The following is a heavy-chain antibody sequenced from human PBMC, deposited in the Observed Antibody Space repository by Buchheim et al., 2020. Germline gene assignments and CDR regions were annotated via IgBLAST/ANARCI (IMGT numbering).Heavy chain of an antibody. D-gene: IGHD1-1*01. V-gene: IGHV4-34*01. CDR3: ARVGLKGTGPNDY. Sequence: QLQLQESGPGLVKPSETLSLTCAVYGGSFSGYYWSWIRQPPGKGLEWIGEINHSGSTNYNPSLKSRVTISVDTSKNQFSLKLSSVTAADTAVYYCARVGLKGTGPNDYWGQGTL. CDR2: INHSGST. CDR1: GGSFSGYY. J-gene: IGHJ4*02.